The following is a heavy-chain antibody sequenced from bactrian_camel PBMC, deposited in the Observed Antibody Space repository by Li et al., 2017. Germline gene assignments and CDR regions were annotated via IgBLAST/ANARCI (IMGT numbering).Heavy chain of an antibody. D-gene: IGHD8*01. J-gene: IGHJ4*01. CDR3: AADLLSMRPLEASEYKY. CDR2: IYTGTDRT. V-gene: IGHV3S40*01. CDR1: GYTLGNIC. Sequence: DVQLVESGGGSVQAGGSLRLSCVVSGYTLGNICIGWFRQGLGKGREGVASIYTGTDRTYYADSVKGRFAIWQDNAKATVYLEINYLRPEDTAMYYCAADLLSMRPLEASEYKYWGQGTQVTVS.